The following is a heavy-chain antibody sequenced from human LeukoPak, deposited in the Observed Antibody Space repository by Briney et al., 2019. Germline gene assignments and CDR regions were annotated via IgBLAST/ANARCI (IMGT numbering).Heavy chain of an antibody. Sequence: GGSLRLSCAASGFNFSDHEMNWVRQAPGKGLEWVSYLSSSGNAYYPDSVKGRFTISRDNSKNSLYLQMTSLRAEDTAVYYCASGRGSYSPDYWGQGTLVTVSS. CDR2: LSSSGNA. CDR1: GFNFSDHE. V-gene: IGHV3-48*03. J-gene: IGHJ4*02. CDR3: ASGRGSYSPDY. D-gene: IGHD1-26*01.